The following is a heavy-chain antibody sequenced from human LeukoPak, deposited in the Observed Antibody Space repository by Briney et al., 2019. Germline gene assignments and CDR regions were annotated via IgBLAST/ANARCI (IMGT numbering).Heavy chain of an antibody. D-gene: IGHD4-17*01. CDR3: AKSVESAVTTNPYFDY. V-gene: IGHV3-23*01. CDR1: GFTFSNYA. J-gene: IGHJ4*02. Sequence: PGGSLRLSCAASGFTFSNYAMSWVRQAPGKGLEWVSVISGSGGITYYADSVNGRFTISRDNSRNTLYLQMNSLRAEDTAVYYCAKSVESAVTTNPYFDYWGQGTLVTVSS. CDR2: ISGSGGIT.